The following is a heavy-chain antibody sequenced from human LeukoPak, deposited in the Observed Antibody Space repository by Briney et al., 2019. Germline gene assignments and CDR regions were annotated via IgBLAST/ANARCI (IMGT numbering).Heavy chain of an antibody. CDR2: IYSGGST. D-gene: IGHD3-10*01. CDR1: GFTVSNNY. CDR3: AREGSGSYYYVY. Sequence: GGSLRLSCAASGFTVSNNYMNWVRQAPGKGLEWVSVIYSGGSTYYADSVKGRFTISRDNSKNTLYLQMNSLRSEDTAVYYCAREGSGSYYYVYWGQGTLVTVSS. J-gene: IGHJ4*02. V-gene: IGHV3-53*05.